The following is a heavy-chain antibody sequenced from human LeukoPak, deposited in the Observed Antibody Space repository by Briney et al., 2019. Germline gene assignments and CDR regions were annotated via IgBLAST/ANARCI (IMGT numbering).Heavy chain of an antibody. CDR2: INHSGST. CDR1: GGSISSSSYY. Sequence: KPSETLSLTCTASGGSISSSSYYWSWIRQPPGKGLEWIGEINHSGSTNYNPSLKSRVTISVDTSKNQFSLKLSSVTAADTAVYYCARLFTNSDWLLYRNDAFDIWGQGTMVTVSS. D-gene: IGHD3-9*01. V-gene: IGHV4-39*07. J-gene: IGHJ3*02. CDR3: ARLFTNSDWLLYRNDAFDI.